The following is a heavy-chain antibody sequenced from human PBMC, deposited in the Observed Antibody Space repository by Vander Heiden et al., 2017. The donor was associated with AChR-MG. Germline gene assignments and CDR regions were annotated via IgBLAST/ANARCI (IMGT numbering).Heavy chain of an antibody. D-gene: IGHD6-6*01. CDR1: GFTFSNAW. Sequence: EVQLVESGGGLVKPGGSLRLSCAASGFTFSNAWMSWVRQAPGKGLEWVGRIKSKTDGGTTDYAAPVKGRFTISRDDSKNTLYLQMNSLKTEDTAVYYCTTGYSSSSYGMDVWGQGTTVTVSS. CDR3: TTGYSSSSYGMDV. V-gene: IGHV3-15*01. CDR2: IKSKTDGGTT. J-gene: IGHJ6*02.